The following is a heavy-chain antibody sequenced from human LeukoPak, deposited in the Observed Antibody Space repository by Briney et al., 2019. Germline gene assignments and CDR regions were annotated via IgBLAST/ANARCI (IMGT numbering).Heavy chain of an antibody. CDR1: GFTFSSYA. J-gene: IGHJ4*02. V-gene: IGHV3-64*01. CDR2: TSSDGGRT. D-gene: IGHD1-26*01. Sequence: PGGSMRLACAAYGFTFSSYAMHWDRQAQGKVLEYVSATSSDGGRTYYTNSVKGRFNISGDNSKNTLYVQMGSLRAEDMAVYYCARVRLSGSYFFDYWGQGTLVTVSS. CDR3: ARVRLSGSYFFDY.